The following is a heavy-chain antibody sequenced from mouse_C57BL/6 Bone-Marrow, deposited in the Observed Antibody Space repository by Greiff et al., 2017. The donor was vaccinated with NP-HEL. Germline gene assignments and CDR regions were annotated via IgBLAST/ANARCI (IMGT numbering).Heavy chain of an antibody. CDR3: ARSIYYDYADGPLYALDY. D-gene: IGHD2-4*01. J-gene: IGHJ4*01. Sequence: DVMLVESGGGLVQPGGSLSLSCAASGFTFTDYYMSWVRQPPGKALEWLGFIRNKANGYTTEYIASVKGRFTISRDNSQSILYLDMNALRAEDSATYYCARSIYYDYADGPLYALDYWGQGTSVTVSS. V-gene: IGHV7-3*01. CDR2: IRNKANGYTT. CDR1: GFTFTDYY.